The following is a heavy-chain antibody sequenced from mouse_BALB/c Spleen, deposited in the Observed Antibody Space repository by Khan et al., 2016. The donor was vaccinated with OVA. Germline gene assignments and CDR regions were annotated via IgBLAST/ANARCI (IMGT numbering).Heavy chain of an antibody. CDR3: ARGTTVGAFDY. V-gene: IGHV5-12*02. CDR2: ISNGGGST. CDR1: GFTFSDYF. Sequence: EVELVESGGGLVQPGGSLKLSCATSGFTFSDYFMYWVRQTPEKRLEWVAYISNGGGSTYYPDTVKGRVTISRDNAKSTLYLQMSRLKSEDPAMYYCARGTTVGAFDYWGQGTTLTVSS. J-gene: IGHJ2*01. D-gene: IGHD1-1*01.